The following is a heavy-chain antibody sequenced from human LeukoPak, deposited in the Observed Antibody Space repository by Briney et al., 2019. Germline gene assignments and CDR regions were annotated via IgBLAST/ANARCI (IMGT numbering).Heavy chain of an antibody. D-gene: IGHD2-2*01. V-gene: IGHV3-23*01. CDR3: AKDLDIVVVPAAMYAFDI. CDR2: ISGSGGST. Sequence: GGSLRLSCAASGFTFSSYAMSWVRQAPGKGLEWVSAISGSGGSTYYADSVKGRFTISRDNSKNTLYLQMNSLRAEDTAVYYCAKDLDIVVVPAAMYAFDIWAKGQWSPSLQ. J-gene: IGHJ3*02. CDR1: GFTFSSYA.